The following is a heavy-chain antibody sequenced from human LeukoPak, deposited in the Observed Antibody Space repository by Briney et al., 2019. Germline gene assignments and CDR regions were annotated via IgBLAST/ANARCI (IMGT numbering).Heavy chain of an antibody. CDR1: GFTFSSYW. Sequence: GGSLRLSCAASGFTFSSYWMSWVRQAPGKGLEWVANIKQDGSEKYYVDSVKGRFTISRDNAKNSLYLQMNSLRAEDTAVYYCARERVWNPETVPAIDYWGQGTLVTVSS. CDR3: ARERVWNPETVPAIDY. CDR2: IKQDGSEK. V-gene: IGHV3-7*01. D-gene: IGHD1-1*01. J-gene: IGHJ4*02.